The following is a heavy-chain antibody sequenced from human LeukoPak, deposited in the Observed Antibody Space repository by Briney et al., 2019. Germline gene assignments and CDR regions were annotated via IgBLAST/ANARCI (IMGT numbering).Heavy chain of an antibody. CDR3: ARDYYDSSGYYGRGGYYYMDV. V-gene: IGHV4-4*07. CDR2: IYTSGST. Sequence: SETLSLTCTVSGGSIGSYYWSWIRQPAGKGLEWIGRIYTSGSTNHNPSLKSRVTISVDKSKNQLSLKLSSVTAADTAVYYCARDYYDSSGYYGRGGYYYMDVWGKGTTVTVSS. J-gene: IGHJ6*03. CDR1: GGSIGSYY. D-gene: IGHD3-22*01.